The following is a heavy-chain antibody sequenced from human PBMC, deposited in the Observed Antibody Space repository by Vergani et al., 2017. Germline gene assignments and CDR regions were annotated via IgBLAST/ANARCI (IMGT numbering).Heavy chain of an antibody. D-gene: IGHD3-10*01. CDR2: IYYSGST. CDR1: GGSISSYY. Sequence: QVQLQESGPGLVKPSETLSLTCTVSGGSISSYYWSWIRQPPGKGLEWIGYIYYSGSTNYNPSLKSRVTISVDTSKNQFSLKLSSVTAVDTAVYYCATAMANFSYYYYMDVWGKGTTVTVSS. V-gene: IGHV4-59*01. CDR3: ATAMANFSYYYYMDV. J-gene: IGHJ6*03.